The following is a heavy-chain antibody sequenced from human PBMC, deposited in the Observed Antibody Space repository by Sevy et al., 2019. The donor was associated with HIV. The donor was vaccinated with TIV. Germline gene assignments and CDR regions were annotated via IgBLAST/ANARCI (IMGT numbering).Heavy chain of an antibody. J-gene: IGHJ5*02. V-gene: IGHV4-61*01. CDR2: IYYSGST. Sequence: SETLSLTCTVSGGSVSSGSYFWSWIRQPPGKGLEWIGYIYYSGSTNYNPSLKSRVTISVDTSKNQFSLKLSSVTAADTAVYYCARDRVWFGELSRNNWFDPWGQGTLVTVSS. CDR3: ARDRVWFGELSRNNWFDP. D-gene: IGHD3-10*01. CDR1: GGSVSSGSYF.